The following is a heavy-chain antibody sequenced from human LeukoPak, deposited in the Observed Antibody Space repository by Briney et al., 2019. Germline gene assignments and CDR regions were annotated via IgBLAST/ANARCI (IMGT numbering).Heavy chain of an antibody. CDR2: INPNSGGT. V-gene: IGHV1-2*02. CDR3: ARGRASGYYYRL. CDR1: GYTFTGYY. Sequence: ASVKVSCTASGYTFTGYYMHWVRQAPGQGLEWMGWINPNSGGTNYAQKFQGRVTMTRDTSISTAYMELRSLRSDDTAVYYCARGRASGYYYRLWGQGTLVTVSS. J-gene: IGHJ4*02. D-gene: IGHD3-22*01.